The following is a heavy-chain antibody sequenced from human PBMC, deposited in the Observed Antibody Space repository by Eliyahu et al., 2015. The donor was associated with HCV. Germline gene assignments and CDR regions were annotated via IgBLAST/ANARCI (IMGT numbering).Heavy chain of an antibody. CDR2: INHSGXT. D-gene: IGHD6-13*01. Sequence: QVQLQQWGAGLLKPSETLSXXCXVXGGSFSGYYWSWIRQPPGKGLEWIGEINHSGXTNXNPSLKSRVTISVDTSKNQFSLKLSSVTAADTAVYYCARDGDSSSVYYYYGMDVWGQGTTVTVSS. CDR1: GGSFSGYY. J-gene: IGHJ6*02. V-gene: IGHV4-34*01. CDR3: ARDGDSSSVYYYYGMDV.